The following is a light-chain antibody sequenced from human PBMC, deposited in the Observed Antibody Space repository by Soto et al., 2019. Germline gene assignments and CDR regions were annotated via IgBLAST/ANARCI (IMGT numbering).Light chain of an antibody. Sequence: EIVMTQSPATLSVSPGERATLSCRASQSVSSNLAWYQQKPGQAPRLLIYGASIRATGIPARFSGSGSGTTFPLTISSLQSEDFAVYYCQHYNNWPPWTFGQGTKVEVK. CDR2: GAS. J-gene: IGKJ1*01. CDR1: QSVSSN. CDR3: QHYNNWPPWT. V-gene: IGKV3-15*01.